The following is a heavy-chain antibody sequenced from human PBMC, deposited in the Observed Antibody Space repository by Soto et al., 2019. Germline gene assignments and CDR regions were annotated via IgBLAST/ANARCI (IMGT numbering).Heavy chain of an antibody. J-gene: IGHJ4*02. V-gene: IGHV4-59*08. CDR1: CGSISSYD. CDR2: IYYSGST. Sequence: QVQLQESGPGLVKPSETLSLTCTVSCGSISSYDWSWIRQPPGKGLEWIGYIYYSGSTNYNPSLKSRYTISVDPSKNQFSLKLSSVTAADTAVYYCARVGWGVVVPAAHFDYWGQGTLVTVSS. CDR3: ARVGWGVVVPAAHFDY. D-gene: IGHD2-2*01.